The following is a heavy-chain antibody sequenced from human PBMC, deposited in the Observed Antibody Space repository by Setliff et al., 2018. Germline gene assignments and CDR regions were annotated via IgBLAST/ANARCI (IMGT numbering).Heavy chain of an antibody. CDR1: GNSISNDYW. D-gene: IGHD1-1*01. J-gene: IGHJ4*02. CDR2: INQSGTT. V-gene: IGHV4-4*02. CDR3: ARGVRTGHLDS. Sequence: SETLSLTCAVSGNSISNDYWWSWVRQPPERELEWIGEINQSGTTNYDPPLKGRATISVDNSKNQFSLNLNSVTVADTAVYFCARGVRTGHLDSWGQGTLVTVSS.